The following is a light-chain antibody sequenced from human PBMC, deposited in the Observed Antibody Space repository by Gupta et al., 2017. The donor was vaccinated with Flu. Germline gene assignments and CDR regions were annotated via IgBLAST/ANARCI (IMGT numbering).Light chain of an antibody. V-gene: IGKV1-39*01. J-gene: IGKJ2*01. Sequence: PSSLSASVGDRVTITCRASQSITSYLNWYQQKPGKAPKLLIYAASSLQSGVPSRFSGSRSGADFSLTIGRLQPEDFATYYCQQRDSTPYTFGQGTKLEIK. CDR1: QSITSY. CDR2: AAS. CDR3: QQRDSTPYT.